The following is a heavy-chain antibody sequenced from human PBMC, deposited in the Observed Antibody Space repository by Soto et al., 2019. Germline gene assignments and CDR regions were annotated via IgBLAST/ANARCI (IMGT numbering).Heavy chain of an antibody. J-gene: IGHJ6*02. CDR2: ISYDGSNK. D-gene: IGHD2-2*01. V-gene: IGHV3-30-3*01. CDR3: ARDGVLVPAALGCYDYFIYYYYGMDV. CDR1: GFTFSSYA. Sequence: GSLRLSCAASGFTFSSYAMHWVRQAPGKGLEWVAVISYDGSNKYYADSVKGRFTISRDNSKNTLYLQMNSLRAEDTAVYYCARDGVLVPAALGCYDYFIYYYYGMDVWAQGTTVTVSS.